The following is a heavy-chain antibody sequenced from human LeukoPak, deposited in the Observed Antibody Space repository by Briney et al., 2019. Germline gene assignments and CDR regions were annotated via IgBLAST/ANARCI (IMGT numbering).Heavy chain of an antibody. CDR2: ISAYNGNT. V-gene: IGHV1-18*01. CDR1: GYTFTSYG. D-gene: IGHD4-23*01. CDR3: ARDMTTVVSPGY. Sequence: ASVKVSCKASGYTFTSYGISWVRQAPGQGLERMGWISAYNGNTNYAQKLQGRVTMTTDTSTSTAYMELRSLRSDDTAVYYCARDMTTVVSPGYWGQGTLVTVSS. J-gene: IGHJ4*02.